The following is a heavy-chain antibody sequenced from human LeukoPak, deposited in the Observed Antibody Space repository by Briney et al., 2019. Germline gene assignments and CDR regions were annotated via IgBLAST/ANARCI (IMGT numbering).Heavy chain of an antibody. CDR2: IYYSGST. CDR1: GGSISNGGYY. J-gene: IGHJ4*02. Sequence: PSETLSLTCTVSGGSISNGGYYWSWIRQHPGKGLEWIGYIYYSGSTYYNPSLKSRVTTSVDTSKNQFSLKLSSVTAADTAVYYCARGGGLPNFDYWGQGTLVTVSS. D-gene: IGHD5-12*01. CDR3: ARGGGLPNFDY. V-gene: IGHV4-31*03.